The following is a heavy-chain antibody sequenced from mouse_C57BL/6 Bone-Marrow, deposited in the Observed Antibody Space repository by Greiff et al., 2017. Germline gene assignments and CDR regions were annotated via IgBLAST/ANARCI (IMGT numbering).Heavy chain of an antibody. V-gene: IGHV1-15*01. Sequence: VKLLESGAELVRPGASVTLSCKASGYTFTDYEMHWVKQTPVHGLEWIGAIDPETGGTAYNQKFKGKAILTADKSSSTAYMELRSLTSEDSAVYYCTREPIYYDYDDYWGQGTTLTVSS. CDR3: TREPIYYDYDDY. D-gene: IGHD2-4*01. CDR2: IDPETGGT. J-gene: IGHJ2*01. CDR1: GYTFTDYE.